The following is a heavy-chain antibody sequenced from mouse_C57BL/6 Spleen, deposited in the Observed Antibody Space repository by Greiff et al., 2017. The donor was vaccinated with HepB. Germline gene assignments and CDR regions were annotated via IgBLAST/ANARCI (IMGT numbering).Heavy chain of an antibody. D-gene: IGHD2-1*01. CDR1: GYTFTSYW. CDR2: IDPSDSET. CDR3: ARSGYYGNYRGFAY. V-gene: IGHV1-52*01. Sequence: VQLQQPGAELVRPGSSVKLSCKASGYTFTSYWMHWVKQRPIQGLEWIGNIDPSDSETHYNQKFKDKATLTVDKSSSPAYMQLSSLTSEDSAVYYCARSGYYGNYRGFAYWGQGTLVTVSA. J-gene: IGHJ3*01.